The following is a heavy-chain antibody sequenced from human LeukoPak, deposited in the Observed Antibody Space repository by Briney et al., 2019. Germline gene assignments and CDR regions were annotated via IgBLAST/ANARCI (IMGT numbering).Heavy chain of an antibody. V-gene: IGHV3-53*04. CDR1: GISVSNDY. CDR3: ARDRRGEKDFDV. CDR2: IYADGYT. J-gene: IGHJ3*01. Sequence: GGSLRLSCAASGISVSNDYMSWVRQAPGKGLEWVSAIYADGYTRDAASVKGRFSIPRHNSKNTVYLQMDNLRPEDTAVYYCARDRRGEKDFDVWGPGTMVTVSS.